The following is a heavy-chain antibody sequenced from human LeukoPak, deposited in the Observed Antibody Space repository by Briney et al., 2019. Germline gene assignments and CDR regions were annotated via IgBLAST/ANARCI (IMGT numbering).Heavy chain of an antibody. J-gene: IGHJ4*02. D-gene: IGHD3-22*01. CDR2: ISDNA. CDR1: GFTLSSYA. CDR3: VKAIRHFNSGNYYSCLDY. V-gene: IGHV3-23*01. Sequence: PGGSLRLSCAASGFTLSSYAMSWVRQTPGKGLEWVSAISDNAYYAGSVKGRFTVSRDNSKNTLHLQMNSLRAEDTALYYCVKAIRHFNSGNYYSCLDYWGQGSLVTVSS.